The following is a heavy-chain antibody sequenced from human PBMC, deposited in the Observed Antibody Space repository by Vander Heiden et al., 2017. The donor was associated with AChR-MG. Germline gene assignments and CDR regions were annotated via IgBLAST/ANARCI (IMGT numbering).Heavy chain of an antibody. V-gene: IGHV3-66*01. J-gene: IGHJ4*02. D-gene: IGHD3-16*02. CDR1: GFTVSSNY. Sequence: EVQLVESGGGLVQPGGSLRLSCAASGFTVSSNYMSWVRQAPGKGLEWVSVIYSGGSTYYADAVKGRFTISRDNSKNTMYLQMKRMRAEDTAVYYCARWEGGLSGTTDYWGQGTLVTVSS. CDR2: IYSGGST. CDR3: ARWEGGLSGTTDY.